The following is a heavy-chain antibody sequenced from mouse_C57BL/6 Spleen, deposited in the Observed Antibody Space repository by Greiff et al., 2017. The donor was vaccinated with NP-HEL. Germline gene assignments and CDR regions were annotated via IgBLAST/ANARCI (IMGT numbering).Heavy chain of an antibody. D-gene: IGHD2-3*01. CDR3: ARSDGYYERVDY. CDR2: IHPNSGST. CDR1: GYTFTSYW. J-gene: IGHJ2*01. V-gene: IGHV1-64*01. Sequence: VQLQQPGAELVKPGASVKLSCKASGYTFTSYWMHWVKQRPGQGLEWIGMIHPNSGSTNYNEKFKSKATLTVDKSSSTAYMQLSSLTSEDSAVYYCARSDGYYERVDYWGQGTTLTVSS.